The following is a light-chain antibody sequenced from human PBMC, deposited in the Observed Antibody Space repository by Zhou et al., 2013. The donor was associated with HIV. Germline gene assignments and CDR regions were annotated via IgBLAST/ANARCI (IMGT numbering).Light chain of an antibody. CDR2: KAS. J-gene: IGKJ1*01. CDR3: QRYNSAPRT. CDR1: QSISSY. V-gene: IGKV1-39*01. Sequence: DIQMTQSPSSLSASVGDRVTITCRASQSISSYLSWYQQKPGKAPKFLIYKASNLESGVPSRFSGSGSGTDFTLTITSLQPEDAATYYCQRYNSAPRTFGQGTKVEIK.